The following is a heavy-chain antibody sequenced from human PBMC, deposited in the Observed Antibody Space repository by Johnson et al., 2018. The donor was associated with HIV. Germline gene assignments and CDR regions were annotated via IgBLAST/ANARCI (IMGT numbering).Heavy chain of an antibody. V-gene: IGHV3-7*01. CDR2: IKQDGSEK. D-gene: IGHD3-10*01. CDR1: GFTFDDYA. CDR3: ARDLYWTLWFGDAFDI. J-gene: IGHJ3*02. Sequence: VQLVESGGGVVRPGGSLRLSCAASGFTFDDYAMSWVRQAPGKGLEWVANIKQDGSEKYYVDSVKGRFTISRDNAKNSLYLQMNSLRAEDTAVYYCARDLYWTLWFGDAFDIWGQGTMVTVSS.